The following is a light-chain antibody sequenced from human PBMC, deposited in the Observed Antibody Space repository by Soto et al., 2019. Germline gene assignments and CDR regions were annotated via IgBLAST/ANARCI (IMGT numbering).Light chain of an antibody. Sequence: EIVMTHSPATLSVSPWGRATLSFSASQSVTSNLAWYQQKPGQAPRLLIYDASNRATGIPARFSGSGSGTDFTLTISSLEPEDFAVYYCQQRSNWPTFGQGTRLEIK. CDR2: DAS. V-gene: IGKV3-11*01. CDR1: QSVTSN. J-gene: IGKJ5*01. CDR3: QQRSNWPT.